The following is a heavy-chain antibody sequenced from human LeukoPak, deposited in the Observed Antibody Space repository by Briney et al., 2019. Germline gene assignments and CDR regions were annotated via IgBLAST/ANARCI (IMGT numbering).Heavy chain of an antibody. CDR3: ARGGLQLLAPLDY. CDR1: GYTSTSYY. J-gene: IGHJ4*02. Sequence: ASVKVSCKASGYTSTSYYMHWVRQAPGQGLEWMGIINPSAGSTSYEQKFQGRITMTRDTSTSTVYMELSSLRSEDTAVYYCARGGLQLLAPLDYWGQGTLVTVSS. V-gene: IGHV1-46*01. D-gene: IGHD5-18*01. CDR2: INPSAGST.